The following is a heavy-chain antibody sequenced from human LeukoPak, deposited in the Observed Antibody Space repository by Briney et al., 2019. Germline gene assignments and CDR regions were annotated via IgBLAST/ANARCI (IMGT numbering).Heavy chain of an antibody. CDR1: GFTFITYA. D-gene: IGHD6-13*01. CDR2: IYYSGST. Sequence: GSLRLSCAASGFTFITYAMSWVRQAPGKGLEWIGYIYYSGSTNYNPSLKSRVTISVDTSKNQFSLKLSSVTAADTAVYYCARDVGGSSWDYYFDYWGQGTLVTVSS. V-gene: IGHV4-59*01. CDR3: ARDVGGSSWDYYFDY. J-gene: IGHJ4*02.